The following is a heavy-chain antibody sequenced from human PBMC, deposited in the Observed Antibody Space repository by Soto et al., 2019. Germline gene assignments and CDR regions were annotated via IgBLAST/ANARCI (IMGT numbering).Heavy chain of an antibody. CDR1: GFTFSSYA. J-gene: IGHJ4*02. V-gene: IGHV3-30-3*01. CDR3: ARVEYCSGGSCYPPDY. Sequence: PGGSLRLSYAASGFTFSSYAMHWVRQAPGKGLEWVAVISYDGSNKYYADSVKGRFTISRDNSKNTLYLQMNSLRAEDTAVYYCARVEYCSGGSCYPPDYWGQGTLVTVSS. CDR2: ISYDGSNK. D-gene: IGHD2-15*01.